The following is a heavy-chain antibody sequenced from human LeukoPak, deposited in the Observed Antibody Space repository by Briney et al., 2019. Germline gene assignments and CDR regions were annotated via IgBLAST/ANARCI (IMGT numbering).Heavy chain of an antibody. CDR1: GFTFSSYS. J-gene: IGHJ4*02. Sequence: GGSLRLSCAASGFTFSSYSMNWVRQAPGKGLEWVSYISSSSSTIYYADSVKGRFTISRDNDRNSLFLKMNSLRAEDTAVYYCARAGRITGSISSAYYFDYWGQGTLVTVSS. CDR2: ISSSSSTI. D-gene: IGHD1-20*01. CDR3: ARAGRITGSISSAYYFDY. V-gene: IGHV3-48*04.